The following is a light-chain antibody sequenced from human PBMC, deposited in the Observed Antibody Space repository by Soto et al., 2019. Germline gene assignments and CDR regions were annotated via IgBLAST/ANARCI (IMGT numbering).Light chain of an antibody. CDR3: LQYGSSPPWT. CDR2: GAS. Sequence: EIVLTQSPGTLSLSPGERATLSCRAIQSVITSYLAWFQQKPGQAPRLLIYGASSRATGIPDRFSGSGSGTDFTLTIRRLEPEDFAVYYCLQYGSSPPWTFGQGTKVDI. J-gene: IGKJ1*01. V-gene: IGKV3-20*01. CDR1: QSVITSY.